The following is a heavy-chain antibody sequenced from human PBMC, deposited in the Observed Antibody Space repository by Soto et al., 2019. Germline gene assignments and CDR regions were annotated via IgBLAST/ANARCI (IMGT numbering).Heavy chain of an antibody. J-gene: IGHJ4*02. CDR1: GGSISTYF. V-gene: IGHV4-59*12. D-gene: IGHD3-10*01. CDR2: IYYSGTT. Sequence: SETLYLTCTVSGGSISTYFWSWIRQPPGKGLEWIGNIYYSGTTDYIPSLKSRVTLSVDTSKNQFSLKLSSVTAADTAVYYCVRDVYYYGSSRYFDYWGQGTLVTVSS. CDR3: VRDVYYYGSSRYFDY.